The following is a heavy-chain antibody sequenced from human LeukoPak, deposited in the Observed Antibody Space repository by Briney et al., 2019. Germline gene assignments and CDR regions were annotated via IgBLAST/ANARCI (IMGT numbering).Heavy chain of an antibody. CDR3: ARNPFEY. CDR1: GGSISSGHFY. V-gene: IGHV4-30-4*01. CDR2: IYYNGIT. Sequence: SQTLSLTCTVSGGSISSGHFYWSWIRQPPEKGLEYIGYIYYNGITFYNPSLRSRITISIDTSKNQFSLKLNSVTAADTAVYYCARNPFEYWGQGTLVTVSS. J-gene: IGHJ4*02.